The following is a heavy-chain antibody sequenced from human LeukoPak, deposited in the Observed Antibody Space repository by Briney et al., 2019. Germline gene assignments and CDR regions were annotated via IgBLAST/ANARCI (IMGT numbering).Heavy chain of an antibody. D-gene: IGHD2-21*02. Sequence: PSETLSLTCTVSGGSISSSSYYWSWIRQPAGKGLEWIGSIYYSGSTYYNPSLKSRVTISVDTSKNQFSLKLSSVTAADTAVYYCARDMSYCGGDCYEFDYWGQGTLVTVSS. CDR1: GGSISSSSYY. CDR2: IYYSGST. CDR3: ARDMSYCGGDCYEFDY. J-gene: IGHJ4*02. V-gene: IGHV4-39*07.